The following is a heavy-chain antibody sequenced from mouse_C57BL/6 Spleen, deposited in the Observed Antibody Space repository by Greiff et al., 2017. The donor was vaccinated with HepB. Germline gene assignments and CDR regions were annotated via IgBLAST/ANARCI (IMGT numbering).Heavy chain of an antibody. D-gene: IGHD2-4*01. CDR1: GYTSTSYW. Sequence: QVQLQQPGAELVKPGASVKVSCKASGYTSTSYWMHWVKQRPGQGLEWIGRIHPSDSDTNYNQKFKGKATLTVDKSSSTAYMQLSSLTSEDSAVYYCAISGDYLYFDVWGTGTTVTVSS. J-gene: IGHJ1*03. V-gene: IGHV1-74*01. CDR3: AISGDYLYFDV. CDR2: IHPSDSDT.